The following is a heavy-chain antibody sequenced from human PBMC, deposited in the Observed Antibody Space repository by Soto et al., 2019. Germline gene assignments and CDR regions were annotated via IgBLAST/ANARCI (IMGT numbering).Heavy chain of an antibody. V-gene: IGHV3-23*01. CDR2: TGFNGAST. CDR1: AFTFSTYA. D-gene: IGHD3-3*01. CDR3: ADGGEWSFNFVY. J-gene: IGHJ4*02. Sequence: EVQLLESGGGLVQPGGSLRLSCAASAFTFSTYAMSWVRQAPGKGLEWVSGTGFNGASTYYADSVKGRLTISRDNSKNTLYLQMNNLRAEDTAVYYCADGGEWSFNFVYWGQGTLVTVSS.